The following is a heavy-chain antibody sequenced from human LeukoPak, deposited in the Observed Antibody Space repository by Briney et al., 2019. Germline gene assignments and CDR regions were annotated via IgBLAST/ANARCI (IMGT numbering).Heavy chain of an antibody. Sequence: GESLKISCKGSGYSFTSYWIGWVRQMPGKGLECIGIIYPGDSDTRYSPSFQGQVTISADKSIGTAYLQWSSLKASDTAMYYCARLNYGSGSYFGHFDYWGQGTLVTVSS. CDR1: GYSFTSYW. D-gene: IGHD3-10*01. CDR3: ARLNYGSGSYFGHFDY. J-gene: IGHJ4*02. V-gene: IGHV5-51*01. CDR2: IYPGDSDT.